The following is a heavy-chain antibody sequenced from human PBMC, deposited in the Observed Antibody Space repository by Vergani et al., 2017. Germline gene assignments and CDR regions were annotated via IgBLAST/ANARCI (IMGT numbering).Heavy chain of an antibody. Sequence: QVQLQESGPGLVKPSQTLSLTCTVSGGSISSGGYYWSWIRQHQGKGLEWIGYIYYSGSTYYKPSLKSRVPLSVDTSKNQVSLKLSSVTAADTAVYYCARNGYYYGYMDVWGKGTTVTVSS. CDR1: GGSISSGGYY. J-gene: IGHJ6*03. CDR3: ARNGYYYGYMDV. CDR2: IYYSGST. V-gene: IGHV4-31*03. D-gene: IGHD2-8*01.